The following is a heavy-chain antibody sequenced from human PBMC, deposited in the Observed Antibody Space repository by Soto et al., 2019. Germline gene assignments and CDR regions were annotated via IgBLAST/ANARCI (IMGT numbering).Heavy chain of an antibody. J-gene: IGHJ4*01. CDR3: ATRFDGLGSYEY. CDR2: IYHSGTT. V-gene: IGHV4-4*02. Sequence: LSLTCGVSGGSISSSNWWTWVRQAPGKGLEWIGEIYHSGTTNYIPSLKSRVTISVDKSKNQFSLELTSVTAADTAVYYCATRFDGLGSYEYWGQGTLVTVSS. D-gene: IGHD3-10*01. CDR1: GGSISSSNW.